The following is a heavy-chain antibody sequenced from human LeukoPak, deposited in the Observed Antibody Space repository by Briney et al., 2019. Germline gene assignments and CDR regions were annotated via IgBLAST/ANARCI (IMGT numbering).Heavy chain of an antibody. CDR2: IKQDGSVK. CDR3: AKGTGTTDGKWGMDY. J-gene: IGHJ4*02. V-gene: IGHV3-7*01. D-gene: IGHD1-7*01. Sequence: GGSLRLSCAASGFTFSSYWMSWVRQAPGKGLEWVANIKQDGSVKYYVDSVKGRFTMSRDNAKNSLYLQMNSLRAEDTAVYYCAKGTGTTDGKWGMDYWGQGTLVTVSS. CDR1: GFTFSSYW.